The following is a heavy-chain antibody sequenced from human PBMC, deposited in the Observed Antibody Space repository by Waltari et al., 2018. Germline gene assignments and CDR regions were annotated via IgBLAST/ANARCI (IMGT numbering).Heavy chain of an antibody. CDR3: ARDLGYSYGFGAFDI. Sequence: QVQLVQPGAEVKKPGSSVKVSCKASGGTFSSYTISWVRQAPGQGLEWMGRIIPILGIANYAQKFQGRVTITADKSTSTAYMELSSLRSEDTAVYYCARDLGYSYGFGAFDIWGQGTMVTVSS. D-gene: IGHD5-18*01. CDR1: GGTFSSYT. CDR2: IIPILGIA. J-gene: IGHJ3*02. V-gene: IGHV1-69*08.